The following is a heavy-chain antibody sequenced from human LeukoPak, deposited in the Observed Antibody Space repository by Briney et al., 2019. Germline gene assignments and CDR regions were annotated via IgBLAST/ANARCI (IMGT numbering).Heavy chain of an antibody. D-gene: IGHD6-13*01. CDR1: GGSISSSSYY. CDR2: IYYSGNT. V-gene: IGHV4-39*01. J-gene: IGHJ3*01. CDR3: ARLFSSSWYRGAFDL. Sequence: PSETLSLTCTVSGGSISSSSYYWGWIRQPPGKGLEWIGSIYYSGNTYYNPSLKSRVTISVDTSKNQFSPKLSSVTAADTAVYYCARLFSSSWYRGAFDLWGQGTMVTVSS.